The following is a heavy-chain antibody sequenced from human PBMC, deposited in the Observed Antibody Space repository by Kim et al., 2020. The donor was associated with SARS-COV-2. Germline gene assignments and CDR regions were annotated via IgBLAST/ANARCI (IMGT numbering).Heavy chain of an antibody. V-gene: IGHV4-4*02. CDR3: SRAQGGAFDY. J-gene: IGHJ4*02. Sequence: NYNPDRKQQVTISVDKSKNRFSLRLSSVTAADTAVYYCSRAQGGAFDYWGQGTLVTVSS. D-gene: IGHD1-26*01.